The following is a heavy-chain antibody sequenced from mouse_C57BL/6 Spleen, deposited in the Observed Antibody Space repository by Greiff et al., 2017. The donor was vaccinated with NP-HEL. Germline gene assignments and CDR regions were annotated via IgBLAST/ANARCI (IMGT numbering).Heavy chain of an antibody. V-gene: IGHV2-9-1*01. CDR1: GFSLTSYA. D-gene: IGHD2-4*01. CDR3: ARIPDYDYDEAWFAY. J-gene: IGHJ3*01. Sequence: QVQLKESGPGLVAPSQSLSITCTVSGFSLTSYAISWVRQPPGKGLEWLGVIWTGGGTNYNSALKSRLSISKDNSKSQVFLKMNSLQTDDTARYYCARIPDYDYDEAWFAYWGQGTLVTVSA. CDR2: IWTGGGT.